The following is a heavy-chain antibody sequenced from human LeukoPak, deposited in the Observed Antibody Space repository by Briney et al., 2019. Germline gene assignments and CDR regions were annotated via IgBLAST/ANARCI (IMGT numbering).Heavy chain of an antibody. CDR2: INQGGSET. J-gene: IGHJ4*02. V-gene: IGHV3-7*01. D-gene: IGHD6-6*01. CDR3: ARLIGDRTIYDY. CDR1: AFTFSNYW. Sequence: GGSLRLSCAASAFTFSNYWMSWVRQAPGKGLEWVASINQGGSETYYVESVKGRFTISRDNAMNSFFLQMNSLRAEDTAVYYCARLIGDRTIYDYWGQGTLVTVSS.